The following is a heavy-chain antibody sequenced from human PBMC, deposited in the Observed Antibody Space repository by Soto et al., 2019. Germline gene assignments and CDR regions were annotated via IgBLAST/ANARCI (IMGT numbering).Heavy chain of an antibody. V-gene: IGHV3-64D*06. CDR2: ISINGGST. D-gene: IGHD3-22*01. CDR3: VKGEYYYDSSGYYPFDY. J-gene: IGHJ4*02. CDR1: GSTFSIYA. Sequence: LRLSCSASGSTFSIYAMHWVRQAPGKGLEYVSSISINGGSTHYADSVKGRFTISRDNSKNTQYLQMSSLRADDTALYYCVKGEYYYDSSGYYPFDYWGQGTLVTVSS.